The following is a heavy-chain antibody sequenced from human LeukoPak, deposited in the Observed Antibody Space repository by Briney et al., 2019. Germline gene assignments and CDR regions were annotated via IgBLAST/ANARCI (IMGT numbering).Heavy chain of an antibody. J-gene: IGHJ5*02. CDR1: GFTFSSYW. CDR2: SGSGGST. V-gene: IGHV3-23*01. Sequence: PGGSLRLSCAASGFTFSSYWMSWVRQAPGKGLEWVSSSGSGGSTYYADSVKGRFTISRDNSKSTLYLQMNSLRAEDTAVYYCAKGFVVVVSSTQSSWFDPWGQGTLVTVSS. D-gene: IGHD2-15*01. CDR3: AKGFVVVVSSTQSSWFDP.